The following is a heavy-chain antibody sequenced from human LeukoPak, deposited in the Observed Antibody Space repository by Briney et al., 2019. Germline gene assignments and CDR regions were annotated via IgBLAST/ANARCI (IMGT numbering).Heavy chain of an antibody. Sequence: GGSLRLSCAASGFTFSDYSMNWVRQAPGKGLEWLAFIRYDGSNTYYADSVKGRFTVSRDDSKNTLYLQMNSLRGDDTAVYYCAKDGTSYYYIYYWGQGTLVTVSS. CDR1: GFTFSDYS. CDR3: AKDGTSYYYIYY. D-gene: IGHD2/OR15-2a*01. J-gene: IGHJ4*02. V-gene: IGHV3-30*02. CDR2: IRYDGSNT.